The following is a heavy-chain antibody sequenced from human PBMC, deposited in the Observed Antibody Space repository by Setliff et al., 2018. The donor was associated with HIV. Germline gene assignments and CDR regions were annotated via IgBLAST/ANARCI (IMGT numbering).Heavy chain of an antibody. J-gene: IGHJ4*02. V-gene: IGHV4-39*01. D-gene: IGHD4-4*01. Sequence: PSETLSLTCTVSGGSIWNYYWSWIRQPPGKGLEWIGTIYYSGSTYYNPSLKSRVTISTDTSKNQFSLKVRSVTAADTAVYYCARQVTAVGYFETAAGSFNYWGPGTLVTVSS. CDR1: GGSIWNYY. CDR2: IYYSGST. CDR3: ARQVTAVGYFETAAGSFNY.